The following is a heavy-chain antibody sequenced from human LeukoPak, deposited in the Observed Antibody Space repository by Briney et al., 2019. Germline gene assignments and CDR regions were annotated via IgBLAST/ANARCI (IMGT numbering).Heavy chain of an antibody. CDR1: GHTFTSYD. V-gene: IGHV1-8*03. CDR2: MNPNSGST. J-gene: IGHJ4*02. CDR3: ARGRSTGYPYYFEY. D-gene: IGHD5-12*01. Sequence: ASVKVSCKASGHTFTSYDINWVRQATGQGLEWMGWMNPNSGSTGYAQKFQGRVTITRNTSISTAYMELSGLRSEDTAVYYCARGRSTGYPYYFEYWGQGTLVTVSS.